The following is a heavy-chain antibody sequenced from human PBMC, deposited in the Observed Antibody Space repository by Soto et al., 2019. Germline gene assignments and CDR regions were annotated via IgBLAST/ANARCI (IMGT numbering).Heavy chain of an antibody. V-gene: IGHV3-74*01. CDR1: GFTFSSDW. CDR2: INGDGTNT. J-gene: IGHJ4*02. D-gene: IGHD4-17*01. Sequence: EVQLVESGGGVVQPGGSLRLSCAAAGFTFSSDWMHWVRQAPGKGLVWVSRINGDGTNTDYADYVTGRFTISRDNPKNTLYLQMNSLRAEDAAVYYCVRSYGDPPGWGQGTLVTVSS. CDR3: VRSYGDPPG.